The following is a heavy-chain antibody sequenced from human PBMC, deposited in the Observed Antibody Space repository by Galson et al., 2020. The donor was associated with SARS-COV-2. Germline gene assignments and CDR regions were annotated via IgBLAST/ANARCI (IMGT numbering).Heavy chain of an antibody. CDR1: GGSISSYY. V-gene: IGHV4-59*01. CDR3: ARAAQTYYDFWSGYYNAPHFDY. D-gene: IGHD3-3*01. CDR2: IYYSGST. Sequence: SETLPLTCTVSGGSISSYYWSWIRQPPGKGLEWIGYIYYSGSTNYNPSLKSRVTISVDTSKNQFSLKLSSVTAADTAVYYCARAAQTYYDFWSGYYNAPHFDYWGQGTLVTVSS. J-gene: IGHJ4*02.